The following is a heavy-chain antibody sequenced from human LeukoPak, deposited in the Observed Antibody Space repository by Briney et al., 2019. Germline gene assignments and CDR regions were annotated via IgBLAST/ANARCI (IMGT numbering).Heavy chain of an antibody. J-gene: IGHJ6*03. CDR2: INHSGST. CDR3: ARLPMVRGFFSYHYYYMDV. D-gene: IGHD3-10*01. V-gene: IGHV4-34*01. CDR1: GGSFSGYY. Sequence: PSETLSLTCAVYGGSFSGYYWSWIRQPPGKGLEWIGEINHSGSTNYNPSLKSRVTISVDTSKNQFSLKLSSVTAADTAVYYCARLPMVRGFFSYHYYYMDVWGKGTTVTVSS.